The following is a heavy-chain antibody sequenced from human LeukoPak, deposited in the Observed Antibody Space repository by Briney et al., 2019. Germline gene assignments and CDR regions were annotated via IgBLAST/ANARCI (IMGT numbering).Heavy chain of an antibody. D-gene: IGHD6-19*01. Sequence: GGSLRLSCAASGFTFSSYAMHWVRQAPGKGLEWVAVISYDGSNKYYADSVKGRFTISRDNSKNTLYLQMNSLRAEDTAVYYCASGHSSGWYFDYWGQGTLVTVSS. CDR2: ISYDGSNK. J-gene: IGHJ4*02. CDR3: ASGHSSGWYFDY. V-gene: IGHV3-30*04. CDR1: GFTFSSYA.